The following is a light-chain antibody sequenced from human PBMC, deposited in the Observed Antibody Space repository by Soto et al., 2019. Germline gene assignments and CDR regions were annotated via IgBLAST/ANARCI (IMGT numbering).Light chain of an antibody. CDR3: QQYGTSESI. J-gene: IGKJ5*01. CDR2: DTS. V-gene: IGKV3-20*01. Sequence: VLPPCPGTLAFSPVGRATLSYRASQTLSNRFIAWYQQKPGQAPRLLIYDTSSRATGDPDSYSASGSGIDVTLTINRLELEDVAVFFCQQYGTSESIFGQGTRLEIK. CDR1: QTLSNRF.